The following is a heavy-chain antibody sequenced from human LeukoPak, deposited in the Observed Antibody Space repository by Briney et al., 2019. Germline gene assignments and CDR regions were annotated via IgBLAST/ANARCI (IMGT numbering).Heavy chain of an antibody. CDR2: INPSGGST. D-gene: IGHD4-17*01. Sequence: ASGKVSCKASGYTFIRYYMHWVRQAPGQGLEWMGIINPSGGSTSYAQKFQGRVTMTRDTSTSTVYMELSRLRSEDTAVYYCARGGYGDRIDYWGQGTLVSVSS. V-gene: IGHV1-46*01. CDR1: GYTFIRYY. CDR3: ARGGYGDRIDY. J-gene: IGHJ4*02.